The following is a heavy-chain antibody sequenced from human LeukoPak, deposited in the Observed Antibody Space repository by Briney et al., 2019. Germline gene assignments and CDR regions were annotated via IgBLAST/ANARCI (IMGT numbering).Heavy chain of an antibody. D-gene: IGHD3-16*01. CDR1: GFTVSSNY. CDR3: ARGAGGIMGGFDY. Sequence: GGSLRLSCAASGFTVSSNYMSWVRQAPGKGLEWVSVIYSGGSTYYADSVKGRFTISRDNSKNTLYLQMNSLRAEDTAVYYCARGAGGIMGGFDYWGQGTLVTVSS. V-gene: IGHV3-53*01. CDR2: IYSGGST. J-gene: IGHJ4*02.